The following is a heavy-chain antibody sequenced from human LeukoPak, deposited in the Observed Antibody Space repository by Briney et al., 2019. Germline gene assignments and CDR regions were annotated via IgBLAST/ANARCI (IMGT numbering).Heavy chain of an antibody. CDR3: ARIIRTYCGGDCYRAEYFQY. D-gene: IGHD2-21*02. CDR2: IYPGDSDT. CDR1: RYSFSSYW. J-gene: IGHJ1*01. Sequence: GESLKISCKASRYSFSSYWLGWVRQMPGKGLEWMGIIYPGDSDTRYSPSFQGQVTISADKSISTAYLQWSSLKASDTAMYYCARIIRTYCGGDCYRAEYFQYWGQGTLVSVSS. V-gene: IGHV5-51*01.